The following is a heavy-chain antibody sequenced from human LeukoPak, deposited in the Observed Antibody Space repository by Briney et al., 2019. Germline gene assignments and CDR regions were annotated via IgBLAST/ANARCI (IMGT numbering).Heavy chain of an antibody. D-gene: IGHD6-13*01. J-gene: IGHJ4*02. CDR2: IYTSGST. CDR1: GGSISSGSYY. Sequence: SQTLSLTCTVSGGSISSGSYYWSWIRQPAGKGLEWIGHIYTSGSTNYNPSLKSRLTISVDTSKNQFSLKLSSVTAADTAVYYCARVTGYRIEDYFDYWGQGTLVTVSS. V-gene: IGHV4-61*09. CDR3: ARVTGYRIEDYFDY.